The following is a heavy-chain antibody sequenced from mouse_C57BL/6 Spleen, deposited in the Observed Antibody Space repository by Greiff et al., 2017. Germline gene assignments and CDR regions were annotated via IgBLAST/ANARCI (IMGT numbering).Heavy chain of an antibody. CDR1: CYTFTSYG. Sequence: QVHVKQSGAELVRPGASVKLSCKASCYTFTSYGLSWVKQSTGQGLEWIGEIYPTSGNTYSNEKFKAKSTVTVDKSSSTAYMELRSLTYEDSAVYYCAFTTVVATEAMDYWGQGTSVTVSS. V-gene: IGHV1-81*01. J-gene: IGHJ4*01. CDR3: AFTTVVATEAMDY. CDR2: IYPTSGNT. D-gene: IGHD1-1*01.